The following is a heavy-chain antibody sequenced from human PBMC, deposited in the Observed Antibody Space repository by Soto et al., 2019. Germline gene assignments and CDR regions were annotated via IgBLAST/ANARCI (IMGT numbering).Heavy chain of an antibody. J-gene: IGHJ3*01. V-gene: IGHV6-1*01. CDR2: TLYRSTWHN. CDR1: GDSISSNSGV. CDR3: ATETLVVRGVRNAFDF. D-gene: IGHD3-10*01. Sequence: PSQTLSLTCAISGDSISSNSGVWNWIRQSPSRGLEWLGRTLYRSTWHNDYADSVKGRITISPDTSKNQFSLQLNSVTPEDTAVYYCATETLVVRGVRNAFDFWGQGTMVTVSS.